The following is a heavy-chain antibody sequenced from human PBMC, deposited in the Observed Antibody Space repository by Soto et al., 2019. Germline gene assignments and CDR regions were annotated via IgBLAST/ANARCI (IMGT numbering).Heavy chain of an antibody. CDR1: VFTFSIYA. Sequence: PGGSPRISCAACVFTFSIYAMTWVGQAPGKGLEWVSAISGSGGSTYYADSVKGRFTISRDNSKNTLYLQMNSLRAEDTAVYYCAKDPWRQLEHNWFDPWGQGTLVTVSS. CDR2: ISGSGGST. D-gene: IGHD1-1*01. CDR3: AKDPWRQLEHNWFDP. J-gene: IGHJ5*02. V-gene: IGHV3-23*01.